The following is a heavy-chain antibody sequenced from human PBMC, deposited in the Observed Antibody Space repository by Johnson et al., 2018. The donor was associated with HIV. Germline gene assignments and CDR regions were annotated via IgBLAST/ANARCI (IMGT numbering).Heavy chain of an antibody. V-gene: IGHV3-11*01. CDR3: ARDPGWGAFDI. D-gene: IGHD3-16*01. Sequence: QVPLVESGGGLVKPGGSLRLSCSGSGFTFSDYYMSWIRQAPGKGLECVALMNHDGSITYYADSVRGRFTISRDSAQNSLYLQMNTLRAEDTAIYYCARDPGWGAFDIWGQGTVVTVSS. J-gene: IGHJ3*02. CDR1: GFTFSDYY. CDR2: MNHDGSIT.